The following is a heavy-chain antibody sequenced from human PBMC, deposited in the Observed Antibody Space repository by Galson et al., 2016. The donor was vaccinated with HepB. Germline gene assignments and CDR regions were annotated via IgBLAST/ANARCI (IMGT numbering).Heavy chain of an antibody. CDR3: ARFAFDNFWSCYYGGFDY. D-gene: IGHD3-3*01. CDR2: INAGNGNT. Sequence: SVKVSCKASGYTFTNYALHWVRQAPGHRLEWMGAINAGNGNTKYSQKFQGRVTITRDTPASTAYMEMSSLRSEDTAVYYCARFAFDNFWSCYYGGFDYWGQGTLVTVSS. CDR1: GYTFTNYA. V-gene: IGHV1-3*01. J-gene: IGHJ4*02.